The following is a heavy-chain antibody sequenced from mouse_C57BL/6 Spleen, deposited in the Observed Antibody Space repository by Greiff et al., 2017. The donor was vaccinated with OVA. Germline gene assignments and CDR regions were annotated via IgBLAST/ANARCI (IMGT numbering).Heavy chain of an antibody. V-gene: IGHV1-81*01. CDR3: ARGSHSNHGYFDV. CDR2: IYPRSGNT. Sequence: QVQLQQSGAELARPGASVKLSCKASGYTFTSYGISWVKQRTGQGLEWIGEIYPRSGNTYYNEKFKGKATLTADKSSSTAYMELRSLTSEDSAVYFWARGSHSNHGYFDVWGTGTTVTVSS. J-gene: IGHJ1*03. D-gene: IGHD2-5*01. CDR1: GYTFTSYG.